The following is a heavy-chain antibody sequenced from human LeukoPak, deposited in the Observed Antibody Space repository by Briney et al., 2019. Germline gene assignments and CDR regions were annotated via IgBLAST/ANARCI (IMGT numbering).Heavy chain of an antibody. CDR2: IYSGGIT. V-gene: IGHV3-53*01. J-gene: IGHJ4*02. CDR3: ARQVAGPYYFDS. CDR1: GFTVSNND. D-gene: IGHD6-19*01. Sequence: GGSVRLSCAASGFTVSNNDMSWVRQAPGKGLDWVSVIYSGGITYYADSVKGRFTISRDNSKNTLYFQMNSLRVEDTAVYYCARQVAGPYYFDSWGQGTLVTVSS.